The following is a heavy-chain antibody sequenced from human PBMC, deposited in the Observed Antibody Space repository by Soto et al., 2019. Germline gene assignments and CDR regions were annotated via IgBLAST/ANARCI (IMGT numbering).Heavy chain of an antibody. Sequence: QVQLVQSGAEVRKPGASVKVSCKASGYTFSDYYIHWVRQAPGQGLEWMGWINPNSGGPKYAPKLQGRVTMTRDTSITTAYMELSRLRSGDTAVYYCARETATAKTKGVDFWGQGALVTASS. V-gene: IGHV1-2*07. CDR1: GYTFSDYY. J-gene: IGHJ4*02. CDR2: INPNSGGP. D-gene: IGHD1-1*01. CDR3: ARETATAKTKGVDF.